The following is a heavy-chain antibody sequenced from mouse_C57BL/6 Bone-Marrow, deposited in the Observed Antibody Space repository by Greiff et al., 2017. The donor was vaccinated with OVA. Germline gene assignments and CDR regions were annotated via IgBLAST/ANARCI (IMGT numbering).Heavy chain of an antibody. CDR2: INPGSGGT. CDR3: ARNYYGSYFDY. Sequence: VKLQQSGAELVRPGTSVKVSCKASGYAFTNYLIEWVKQRPGQGLEWIGVINPGSGGTNYNEKFKGKATLTADKSSSTAYMQLSSLTSEDSAVYFCARNYYGSYFDYWGQGTTLTVSS. D-gene: IGHD1-1*01. V-gene: IGHV1-54*01. J-gene: IGHJ2*01. CDR1: GYAFTNYL.